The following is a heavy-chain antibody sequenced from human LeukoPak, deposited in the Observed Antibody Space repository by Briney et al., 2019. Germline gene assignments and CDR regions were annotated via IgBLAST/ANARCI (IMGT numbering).Heavy chain of an antibody. CDR3: AKLAGIRLGEYRFDY. D-gene: IGHD3-16*01. CDR2: ISGGGYGT. V-gene: IGHV3-23*01. CDR1: GFTFSTYA. Sequence: GGSLRLSCEASGFTFSTYAMTWVRQAPGKGLEWVSTISGGGYGTYYADSVKGRFTISRDNSKNTLYVQMNSLRAEDTAIYYCAKLAGIRLGEYRFDYWGQGTLVTVSS. J-gene: IGHJ4*02.